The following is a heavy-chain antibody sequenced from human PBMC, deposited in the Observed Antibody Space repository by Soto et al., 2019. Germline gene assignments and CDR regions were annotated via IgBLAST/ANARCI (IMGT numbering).Heavy chain of an antibody. D-gene: IGHD2-15*01. CDR1: GFPVSSNY. CDR2: IYSGGST. J-gene: IGHJ4*02. CDR3: ARDGYCSGGSCYSHYFDY. V-gene: IGHV3-53*01. Sequence: HPGGSLRLSCASSGFPVSSNYMSWVRQAPGKGLEWVSVIYSGGSTYYADSVKGRFTISRDNSKNTLYLQMNSLRAEDTAVYYCARDGYCSGGSCYSHYFDYWGQGTLVTVSS.